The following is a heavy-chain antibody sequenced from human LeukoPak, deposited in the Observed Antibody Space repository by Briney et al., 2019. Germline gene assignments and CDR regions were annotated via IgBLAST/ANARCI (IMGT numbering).Heavy chain of an antibody. Sequence: SETLSLTCTVSGGSISSYYWSWIRQPPGKGLEWIGYIYYSGSTNYNPSLKRRVTISVDTSKNQFSLKLSSVTAADTAVYYCAGQNLLFGELLSWGQGTLVTVSS. CDR3: AGQNLLFGELLS. CDR2: IYYSGST. CDR1: GGSISSYY. J-gene: IGHJ5*02. D-gene: IGHD3-10*01. V-gene: IGHV4-59*08.